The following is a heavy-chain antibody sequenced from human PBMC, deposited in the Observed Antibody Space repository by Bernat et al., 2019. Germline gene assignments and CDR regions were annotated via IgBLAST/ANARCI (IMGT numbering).Heavy chain of an antibody. CDR1: GFTFSSYA. CDR2: IRGSGGST. CDR3: ATDLARYSSSSYAFDI. V-gene: IGHV3-23*01. J-gene: IGHJ3*02. D-gene: IGHD6-6*01. Sequence: EVQLLESGGGLVQPGGSLRLSCAASGFTFSSYAMSWVRQAPGKGLEWGSAIRGSGGSTYYSDSVKGRFTISRDNSTNTLYLQMNSLRAEDTAVYYCATDLARYSSSSYAFDIWGQGTMVTVSS.